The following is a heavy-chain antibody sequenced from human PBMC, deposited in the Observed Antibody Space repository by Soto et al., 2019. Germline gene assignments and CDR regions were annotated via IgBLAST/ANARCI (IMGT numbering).Heavy chain of an antibody. V-gene: IGHV3-48*03. CDR3: AREGRDDYFDY. CDR2: ISGIGGSK. J-gene: IGHJ4*02. D-gene: IGHD3-10*01. CDR1: GFSFSSYE. Sequence: VQLVESGGGLVQPGGSLRLSCAASGFSFSSYEMNWVRQAPGKGLEWVSYISGIGGSKYYADSVKGRFTISRDNGRDSLYLQMDNLRAEDTAVYYCAREGRDDYFDYWGQGTLVTVSS.